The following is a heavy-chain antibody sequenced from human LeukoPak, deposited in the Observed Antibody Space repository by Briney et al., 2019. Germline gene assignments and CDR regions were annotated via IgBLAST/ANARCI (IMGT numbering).Heavy chain of an antibody. CDR3: ARGASGTLYDAFDI. Sequence: SETLSLTCTVSGGSISSGGYYWSRIRQHPGKGLEWIGYIYYSGSTYYNPSLKSRVTISVDTSKNQFSLKLSSVTAADTAVYYCARGASGTLYDAFDIWGQGTMVTVSS. CDR2: IYYSGST. D-gene: IGHD1-26*01. J-gene: IGHJ3*02. V-gene: IGHV4-31*03. CDR1: GGSISSGGYY.